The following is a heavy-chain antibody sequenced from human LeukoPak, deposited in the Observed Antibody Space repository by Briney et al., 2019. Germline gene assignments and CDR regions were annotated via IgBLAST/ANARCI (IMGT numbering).Heavy chain of an antibody. CDR2: IYYTGST. CDR3: ARRYYGSGSYYTY. J-gene: IGHJ4*02. D-gene: IGHD3-10*01. Sequence: PETPSLICTVSGGSISSYYWSWIRQTPGKGLEYIGNIYYTGSTDYNPSLKSRVTISVDSSKNQFSLKLSSVTAADTAVYYCARRYYGSGSYYTYWGQGTLVTVTS. CDR1: GGSISSYY. V-gene: IGHV4-59*08.